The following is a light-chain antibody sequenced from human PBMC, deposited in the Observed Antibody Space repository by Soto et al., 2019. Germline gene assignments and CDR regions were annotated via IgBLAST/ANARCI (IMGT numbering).Light chain of an antibody. Sequence: DIVMTQSAATLCVSPGERGTLXCRTSQSISSNFGWYQQNPGQAPRLLFYGASTMANGSPARFSGSGSGTDFTRTIHSLQSEDFAVYYGQQYNNWPWTFGQGTKVDIK. V-gene: IGKV3-15*01. CDR3: QQYNNWPWT. J-gene: IGKJ1*01. CDR1: QSISSN. CDR2: GAS.